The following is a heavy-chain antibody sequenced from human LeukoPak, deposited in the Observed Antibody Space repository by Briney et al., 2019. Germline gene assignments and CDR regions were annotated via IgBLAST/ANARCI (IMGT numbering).Heavy chain of an antibody. CDR3: ARIDAPIDY. V-gene: IGHV3-74*01. CDR1: GFIFSNNW. CDR2: INRDGSTT. J-gene: IGHJ4*02. Sequence: GGSLRLSCAASGFIFSNNWMYWIRQAPGKGLVWVSRINRDGSTTNYADSARGRFTISRDNAKNTLYLQMNSLRVEDTAVYYCARIDAPIDYWGQGTLVTVSS. D-gene: IGHD3-9*01.